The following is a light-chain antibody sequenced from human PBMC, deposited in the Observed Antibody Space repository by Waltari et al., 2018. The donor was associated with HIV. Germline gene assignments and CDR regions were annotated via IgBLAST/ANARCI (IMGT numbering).Light chain of an antibody. Sequence: SSELTQDPAVSVALGQTVRITCQGDTLRNYYATWYQQKPGQAPLLVMYGKNNRPPGNPDRFSGSTSGNTASLTITGTQAEDEADYYCSSRDNSGNHVVFGGGTKLTVL. CDR2: GKN. V-gene: IGLV3-19*01. CDR3: SSRDNSGNHVV. J-gene: IGLJ2*01. CDR1: TLRNYY.